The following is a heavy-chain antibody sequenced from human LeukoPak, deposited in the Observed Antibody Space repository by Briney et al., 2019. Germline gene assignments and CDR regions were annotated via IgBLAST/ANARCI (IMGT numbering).Heavy chain of an antibody. V-gene: IGHV1-18*01. J-gene: IGHJ4*02. CDR3: ARSPWMSGYYPEDY. CDR1: GGTFSSYA. CDR2: ISAYNGNT. Sequence: ASVKVSCKASGGTFSSYAISWVRQAPGQGLEWMGWISAYNGNTNYAQKLQGRVTMTTDTSTSTAYMELRSLRSDDTAVYYCARSPWMSGYYPEDYWGQGTLVTVSS. D-gene: IGHD3-3*01.